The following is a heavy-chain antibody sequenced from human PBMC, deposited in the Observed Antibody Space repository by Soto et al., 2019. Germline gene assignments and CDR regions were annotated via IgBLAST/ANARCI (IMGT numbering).Heavy chain of an antibody. CDR2: IYYSGST. J-gene: IGHJ4*02. CDR3: ARGKEGAVAGTLEY. Sequence: QVRLQESGPGLVKPSETLSLTCTVSRGSISSYYWSWIRQPPGKGLEWIGYIYYSGSTNYNPSLKSRVTISLDTSKTQFSLKLSSVTAADTAVYYCARGKEGAVAGTLEYWGQGTLVTVSS. V-gene: IGHV4-59*01. CDR1: RGSISSYY. D-gene: IGHD6-19*01.